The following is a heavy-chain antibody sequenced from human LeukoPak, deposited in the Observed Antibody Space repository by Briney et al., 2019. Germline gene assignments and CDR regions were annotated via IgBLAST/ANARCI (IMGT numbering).Heavy chain of an antibody. Sequence: ASVKISCKASGYTFTSYAMHWVPQAPGQRLEWMGWINAGNGNTKYLQKFQGRVTITRDTSASTAYMELSSLRSEDTAVYYCARDLPNFDYWGQGTLVTVSS. J-gene: IGHJ4*02. V-gene: IGHV1-3*01. CDR1: GYTFTSYA. CDR3: ARDLPNFDY. CDR2: INAGNGNT.